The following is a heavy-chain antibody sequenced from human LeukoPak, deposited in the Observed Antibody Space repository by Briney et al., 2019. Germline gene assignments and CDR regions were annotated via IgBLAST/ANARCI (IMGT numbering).Heavy chain of an antibody. J-gene: IGHJ3*02. CDR1: GYTFTKYW. D-gene: IGHD3-10*01. V-gene: IGHV5-51*01. Sequence: GESLKISCEGPGYTFTKYWIGWVRQMPGKGLEWMGIIHPGDSHTWYSPSFQGQVTISADKSISMAYLQWSSLKASDTAMYYCARQLLWFGEPTPGAFDIWGQGTMVTVSS. CDR2: IHPGDSHT. CDR3: ARQLLWFGEPTPGAFDI.